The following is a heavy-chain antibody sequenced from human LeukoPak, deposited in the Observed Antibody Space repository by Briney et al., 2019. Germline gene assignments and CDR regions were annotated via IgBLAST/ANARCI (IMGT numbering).Heavy chain of an antibody. Sequence: SETLSLTCAVSGGSISSSSYYWGWIRQPPGKGLEWIGGIYYSGSTYYNPSLKSRVTISVDTSKNQFSLKLSSVTAADTAVYYCARDDSSSWYIGAFDIWGQGTMVTVSS. CDR1: GGSISSSSYY. CDR3: ARDDSSSWYIGAFDI. J-gene: IGHJ3*02. CDR2: IYYSGST. D-gene: IGHD6-13*01. V-gene: IGHV4-39*07.